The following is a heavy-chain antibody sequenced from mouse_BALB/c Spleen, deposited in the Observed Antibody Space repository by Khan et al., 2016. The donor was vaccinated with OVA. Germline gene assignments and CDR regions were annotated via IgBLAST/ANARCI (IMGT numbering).Heavy chain of an antibody. CDR3: ARTTYRYSFAY. CDR2: MIYTGYT. J-gene: IGHJ3*01. D-gene: IGHD2-14*01. Sequence: EVQLVESGPSLVKPSQTLSLTCSVTGDSITSGYWSWIRKFPGNKLEYMGYMIYTGYTYYNPSLKSRISITRHTSKNQYSLQLNSVTTEDTATYXCARTTYRYSFAYWGQGTLVTVSA. CDR1: GDSITSGY. V-gene: IGHV3-8*02.